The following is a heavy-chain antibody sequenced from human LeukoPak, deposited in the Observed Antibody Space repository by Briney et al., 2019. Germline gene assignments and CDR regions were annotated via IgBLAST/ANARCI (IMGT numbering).Heavy chain of an antibody. CDR3: AREDYGDYSDGYYYGMDV. D-gene: IGHD4-17*01. J-gene: IGHJ6*02. CDR2: IIPILGIA. CDR1: GGTFSSYA. V-gene: IGHV1-69*04. Sequence: ASVKVSCKASGGTFSSYAISWVRQAPGQGLEWMGRIIPILGIANYAQKFQGRVTITADKSTSTAYMELSSLRSEDTAVYYCAREDYGDYSDGYYYGMDVWGQGTTVTVSS.